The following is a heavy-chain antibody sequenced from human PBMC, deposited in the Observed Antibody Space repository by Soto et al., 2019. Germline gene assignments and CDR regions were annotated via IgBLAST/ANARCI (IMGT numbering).Heavy chain of an antibody. D-gene: IGHD3-3*01. V-gene: IGHV3-7*01. CDR3: VRGHTRDFWTVKYYYYYYYMDV. Sequence: GGSLRLSCAASGFTFSSYWMSWVRQAPGKGLEWVANIKQEEKKKYYVETVKGRFTISRDKAKNSLYLQMNSLRAEDTALFYFVRGHTRDFWTVKYYYYYYYMDVWGKGT. CDR2: IKQEEKKK. J-gene: IGHJ6*03. CDR1: GFTFSSYW.